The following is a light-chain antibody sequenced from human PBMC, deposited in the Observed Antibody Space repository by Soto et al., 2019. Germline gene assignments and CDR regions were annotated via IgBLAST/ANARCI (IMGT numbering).Light chain of an antibody. V-gene: IGKV1-39*01. CDR1: QDISNY. CDR3: QQGYTTPIT. J-gene: IGKJ5*01. CDR2: TAS. Sequence: DIQMTQSPSSLSASVGDRVTITCQAIQDISNYLNWYQQKPGRVPKLLIYTASSLQSGVPSRFSGSGSGTDFTLTISSLQPEDFATYHCQQGYTTPITFGQGTRLEIK.